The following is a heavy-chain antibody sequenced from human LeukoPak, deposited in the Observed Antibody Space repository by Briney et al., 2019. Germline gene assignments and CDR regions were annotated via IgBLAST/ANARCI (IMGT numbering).Heavy chain of an antibody. V-gene: IGHV3-23*01. CDR2: SSGSGSST. CDR1: GFTFSSNA. CDR3: ATPHPATCGDYRTLYY. Sequence: GSLRLSCAASGFTFSSNALSWVCQGPGPGLEWVSTSSGSGSSTYYADSVNSRFTTFTDNTTNTLFLQMSSPVPDAASPYYSATPHPATCGDYRTLYYWGQGTLVTVSS. D-gene: IGHD4-17*01. J-gene: IGHJ4*02.